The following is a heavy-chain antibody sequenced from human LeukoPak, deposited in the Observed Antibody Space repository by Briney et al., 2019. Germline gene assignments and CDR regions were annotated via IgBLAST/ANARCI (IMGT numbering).Heavy chain of an antibody. CDR2: ISSSSSTI. V-gene: IGHV3-48*01. J-gene: IGHJ4*02. CDR3: ARDGTYCGGDCYFGY. D-gene: IGHD2-21*02. Sequence: GGSLRLSCAASGFTFSSYAMSWVRQAPGKGLEWVSYISSSSSTIYYADSVKGRFTISRDNAKNSLYLQMNSLRAEDTAVYYCARDGTYCGGDCYFGYWGQGTLVTVST. CDR1: GFTFSSYA.